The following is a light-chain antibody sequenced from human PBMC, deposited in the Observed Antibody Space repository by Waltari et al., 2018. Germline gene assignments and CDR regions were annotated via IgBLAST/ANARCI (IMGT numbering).Light chain of an antibody. CDR2: DVN. Sequence: QSALTQPRSVSGSPGQSVAISCTGTSSDVGGHNYGSWYQQRPGEAPKLMIFDVNKRPSGVPDRFSGSKSGNTASLTISGLQAEDEADYYCCSLAGKFFFVFGTGTKVTVL. CDR1: SSDVGGHNY. CDR3: CSLAGKFFFV. V-gene: IGLV2-11*01. J-gene: IGLJ1*01.